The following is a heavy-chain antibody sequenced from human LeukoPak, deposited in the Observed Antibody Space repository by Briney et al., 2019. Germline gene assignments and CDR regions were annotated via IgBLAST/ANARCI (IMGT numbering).Heavy chain of an antibody. V-gene: IGHV1-69*13. Sequence: GASVKVSCKASGGTFSSYAISWVRQAPGQGLEWMGGIIPIFGTANYAQKFQGRVTITADESTSTAYMELSSLRTEDTAVYYCVRDIPPERYFDWSPTTNAFDIWGQGTMVTVSS. CDR2: IIPIFGTA. CDR3: VRDIPPERYFDWSPTTNAFDI. D-gene: IGHD3-9*01. J-gene: IGHJ3*02. CDR1: GGTFSSYA.